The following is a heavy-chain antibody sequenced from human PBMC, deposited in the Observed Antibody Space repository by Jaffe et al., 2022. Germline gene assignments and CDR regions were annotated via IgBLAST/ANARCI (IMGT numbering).Heavy chain of an antibody. J-gene: IGHJ3*02. CDR1: GYSISSGYY. Sequence: QVQLQESGPGLVKPSETLSLTCAVSGYSISSGYYWGWIRQPPGKGLEWIGSIYHSGSTYYNPSLKSRVTISVDTSKNQFSLKLSSVTAADTAVYYCARHGAGTMIVVVIGAFDIWGQGTMVTVSS. CDR3: ARHGAGTMIVVVIGAFDI. V-gene: IGHV4-38-2*01. CDR2: IYHSGST. D-gene: IGHD3-22*01.